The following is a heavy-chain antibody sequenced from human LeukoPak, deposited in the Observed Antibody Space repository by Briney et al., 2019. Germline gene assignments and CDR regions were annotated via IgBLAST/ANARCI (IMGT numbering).Heavy chain of an antibody. CDR1: GGSISSYY. D-gene: IGHD5-24*01. CDR2: IYYSGST. CDR3: ARGRDGYNDY. V-gene: IGHV4-59*01. Sequence: SETLSLTCTVSGGSISSYYWSWIRQPPGKGLEWIGYIYYSGSTNYNPSLKSRVTISVDTSKNQFSLKLSSVTAADTAAYYCARGRDGYNDYWGQGTLVTVSS. J-gene: IGHJ4*02.